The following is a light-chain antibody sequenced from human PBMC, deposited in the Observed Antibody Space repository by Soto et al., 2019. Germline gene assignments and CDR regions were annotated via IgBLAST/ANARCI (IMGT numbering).Light chain of an antibody. J-gene: IGLJ3*02. Sequence: QSVLTQPRSVSGSPGQSVTISCTGTSSDVGGYNYVSWYQQHPGKAPKLMIYDVSKRPSRVPDRFSGSKSGNTASLIISGLQAEDEADYYCCSYAGSYTGVFGGGTKVTVL. CDR2: DVS. CDR3: CSYAGSYTGV. V-gene: IGLV2-11*01. CDR1: SSDVGGYNY.